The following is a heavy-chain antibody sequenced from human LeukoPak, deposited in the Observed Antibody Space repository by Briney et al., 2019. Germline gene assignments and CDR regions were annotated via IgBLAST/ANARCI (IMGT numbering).Heavy chain of an antibody. CDR3: ARALRFLEWHDAFDI. Sequence: SETLSLTCTVSGGSISSGSYYWSWIRQPAGKGLEWIGRIYTSGSTNYNPSLKSRVTISVDTSKNQSSLKLSSVTAADTAVYYCARALRFLEWHDAFDIWGQGTMVTVSS. D-gene: IGHD3-3*01. V-gene: IGHV4-61*02. CDR1: GGSISSGSYY. J-gene: IGHJ3*02. CDR2: IYTSGST.